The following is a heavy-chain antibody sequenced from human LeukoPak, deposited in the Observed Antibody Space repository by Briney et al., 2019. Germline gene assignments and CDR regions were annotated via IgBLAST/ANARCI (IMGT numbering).Heavy chain of an antibody. Sequence: SETLSLTCTVSGNSISSGDNYWSWIRQPAGKGLEWIGRIYTSGSTNYNPSLKSRVTMSVDTSKNQFSLKLSSVTAADTAVYYCAGITMVRGVTGAFDYWGQGTLVTVSS. V-gene: IGHV4-61*02. J-gene: IGHJ4*02. CDR2: IYTSGST. CDR1: GNSISSGDNY. D-gene: IGHD3-10*01. CDR3: AGITMVRGVTGAFDY.